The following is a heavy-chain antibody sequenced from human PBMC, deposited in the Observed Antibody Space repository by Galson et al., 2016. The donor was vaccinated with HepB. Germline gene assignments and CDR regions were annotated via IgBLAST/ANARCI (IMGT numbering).Heavy chain of an antibody. CDR3: ARRSDDAYGSGSLDY. V-gene: IGHV4-59*08. CDR2: IYYSGLT. J-gene: IGHJ3*01. D-gene: IGHD3-10*01. Sequence: ETLSLTCTVSGGSMRSYYWTWIRQSPGKGLEFIGYIYYSGLTYYIPSLQSRVTISIDMSKNQFSLRLSSVIAADTAVYYCARRSDDAYGSGSLDYWGRGTMVTVSS. CDR1: GGSMRSYY.